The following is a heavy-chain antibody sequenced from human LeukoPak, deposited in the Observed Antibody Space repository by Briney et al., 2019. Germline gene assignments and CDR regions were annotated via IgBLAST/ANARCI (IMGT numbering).Heavy chain of an antibody. Sequence: SETLSLTCTVSGGSISSYYWSWIRQPPGKELEWIGYIYYSGSTNYNPSLKSRVTISVDKSKNQFSLKLSSVTAADTAVYYCARGGGSGWYNWGQGTLVTVSS. CDR1: GGSISSYY. D-gene: IGHD6-19*01. CDR3: ARGGGSGWYN. CDR2: IYYSGST. V-gene: IGHV4-59*12. J-gene: IGHJ4*02.